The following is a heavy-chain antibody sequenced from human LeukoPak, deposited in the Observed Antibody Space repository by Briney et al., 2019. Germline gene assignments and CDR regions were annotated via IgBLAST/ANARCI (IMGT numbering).Heavy chain of an antibody. CDR1: GGSISSSSYY. CDR3: ARHLPNGTPLWVLDAFDI. CDR2: IYYSGST. J-gene: IGHJ3*02. V-gene: IGHV4-39*01. Sequence: PSKTLSLTCTVSGGSISSSSYYWGWIRQPPGKGLEWIGSIYYSGSTYYNPSLKSRVTISVGTSKNQFSLKLSSVTAADTAVYYCARHLPNGTPLWVLDAFDIWGQGTMVTVSS. D-gene: IGHD4/OR15-4a*01.